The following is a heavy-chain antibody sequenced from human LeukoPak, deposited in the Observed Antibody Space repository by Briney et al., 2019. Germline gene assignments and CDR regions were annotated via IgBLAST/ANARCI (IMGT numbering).Heavy chain of an antibody. CDR1: GYTFRDYG. CDR3: ARVTMVTTSPWSWGPKKRGQEVTWRDP. V-gene: IGHV1-18*01. CDR2: IRNDNGNR. Sequence: ASLKVSCKTSGYTFRDYGITWVRQAPGQGLEWMGWIRNDNGNREYAQKIQGRVTMTRDTSTSTAYMELRSLTSDDTAVYYCARVTMVTTSPWSWGPKKRGQEVTWRDPWGQGTLVTVAS. J-gene: IGHJ5*02. D-gene: IGHD4/OR15-4a*01.